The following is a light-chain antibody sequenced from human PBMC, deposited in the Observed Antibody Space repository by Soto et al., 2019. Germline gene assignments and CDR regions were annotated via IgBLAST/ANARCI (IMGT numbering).Light chain of an antibody. CDR3: SSYAGSNNFGV. CDR1: SSDVGDYNY. CDR2: EVS. V-gene: IGLV2-8*01. J-gene: IGLJ3*02. Sequence: QSVLTQPPSASGSPGQSVTISCTGTSSDVGDYNYVSWYQHHPGKAPKLMIYEVSKLPSGVPDRFSGSKSGNTASLTVSGLQAEDEADYYCSSYAGSNNFGVFGGGTQLTVL.